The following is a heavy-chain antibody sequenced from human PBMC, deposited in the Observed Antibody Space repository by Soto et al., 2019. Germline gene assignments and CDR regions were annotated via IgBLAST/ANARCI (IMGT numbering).Heavy chain of an antibody. J-gene: IGHJ4*02. D-gene: IGHD2-2*01. CDR2: IYYSGST. V-gene: IGHV4-34*01. CDR1: GGSFSGYY. Sequence: PSETLSLTCAVYGGSFSGYYWSWIRQPPGKGLEWVGSIYYSGSTYYSPSLKSRVTISLDTSMNQFSLKLTSVSAADTAMYYCARQATTSWSYWGQGTLVTAPQ. CDR3: ARQATTSWSY.